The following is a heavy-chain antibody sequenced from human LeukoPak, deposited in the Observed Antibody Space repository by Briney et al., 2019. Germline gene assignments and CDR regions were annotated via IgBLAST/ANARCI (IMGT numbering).Heavy chain of an antibody. CDR3: AKGRCSGGNCYGRGLDY. D-gene: IGHD2-15*01. Sequence: GGSLRLSCAASGFTFNNFAMSWVRQALGKGLEWVSSISGSGGSTYYTDSVKGRFTISRDNSKNTLYLQMNSLNAEDTALYYCAKGRCSGGNCYGRGLDYWGQGTLVTVSS. V-gene: IGHV3-23*01. CDR1: GFTFNNFA. CDR2: ISGSGGST. J-gene: IGHJ4*02.